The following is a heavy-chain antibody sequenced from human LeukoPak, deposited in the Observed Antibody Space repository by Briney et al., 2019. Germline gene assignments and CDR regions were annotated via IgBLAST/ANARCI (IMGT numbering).Heavy chain of an antibody. CDR1: GYTFTSYG. Sequence: ASVKVSCKASGYTFTSYGISWVRQAPGQGLERMGWISAYNGNTNYAQKLQGRVTMTTDTSTSTAYMELRSLRSDDTAVYYCARREGYYDSSGYSYYYYYMDVWGKGTTVTVSS. V-gene: IGHV1-18*01. J-gene: IGHJ6*03. CDR2: ISAYNGNT. CDR3: ARREGYYDSSGYSYYYYYMDV. D-gene: IGHD3-22*01.